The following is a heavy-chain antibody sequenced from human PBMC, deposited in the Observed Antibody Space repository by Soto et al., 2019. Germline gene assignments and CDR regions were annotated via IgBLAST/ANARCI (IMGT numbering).Heavy chain of an antibody. CDR2: INPNSGGT. CDR3: AREWIYDSSGYYIQEDYGMDV. V-gene: IGHV1-2*04. Sequence: VASVKVSCKASGYTFTGYYMHWVRQAPGQGLEWMGWINPNSGGTNYAQKFQGWVTMTRDTSISTAYMELSRLRSDDTAVYYCAREWIYDSSGYYIQEDYGMDVWGQGTTVTVSS. CDR1: GYTFTGYY. D-gene: IGHD3-22*01. J-gene: IGHJ6*02.